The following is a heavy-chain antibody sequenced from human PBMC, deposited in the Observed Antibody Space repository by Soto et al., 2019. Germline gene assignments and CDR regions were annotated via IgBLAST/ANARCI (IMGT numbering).Heavy chain of an antibody. CDR3: TRESMIVSDWFDP. V-gene: IGHV3-49*03. J-gene: IGHJ5*02. CDR1: GFTFGDYA. D-gene: IGHD3-22*01. CDR2: IRSKAYGGTT. Sequence: PGGSLRLSCTASGFTFGDYAMSWFRQAPGKGLEWVGFIRSKAYGGTTEYAASVKGRFTISRDDSKSIAYLQMNSLKTEDTAVYYCTRESMIVSDWFDPWGQGTLVTVSS.